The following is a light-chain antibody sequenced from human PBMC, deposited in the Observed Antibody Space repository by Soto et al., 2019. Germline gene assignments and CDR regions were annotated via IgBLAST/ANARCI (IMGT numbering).Light chain of an antibody. V-gene: IGKV1-39*01. CDR1: QSSSSY. Sequence: DIQMTQSPSSLSASVGEGVTITCRASQSSSSYLNWYQQRPGKSPKLLIYAASSLQSGVPSRFSGSGSGTDFTLTISSLQPEDFATYYCQQSYSTPPTFGQGTKLEIK. CDR3: QQSYSTPPT. J-gene: IGKJ2*01. CDR2: AAS.